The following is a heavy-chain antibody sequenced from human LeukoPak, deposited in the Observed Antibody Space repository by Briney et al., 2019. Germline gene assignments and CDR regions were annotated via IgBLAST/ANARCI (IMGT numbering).Heavy chain of an antibody. J-gene: IGHJ4*02. CDR2: ISLAGQT. Sequence: SETLSLTCGVSGGSISGTNWWSWVRQPPGQGLEWIGEISLAGQTNYNPSLNGRVTMSLDKSSNKLSLHLTSVTAADTATYFCSRESGPFCPFGYWGQGTLVIVS. D-gene: IGHD1-26*01. CDR1: GGSISGTNW. V-gene: IGHV4/OR15-8*02. CDR3: SRESGPFCPFGY.